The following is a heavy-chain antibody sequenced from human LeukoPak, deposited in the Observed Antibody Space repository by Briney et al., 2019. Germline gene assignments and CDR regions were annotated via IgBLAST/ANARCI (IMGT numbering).Heavy chain of an antibody. CDR3: ARGSSAIDY. V-gene: IGHV3-7*01. CDR1: GFTFSSHW. D-gene: IGHD6-19*01. CDR2: IKQDGSEK. J-gene: IGHJ4*02. Sequence: GGSLRLACAASGFTFSSHWMSWVRQAPGKGLEWVGNIKQDGSEKNDVDSVKGRFTISRDNAENSLYLQMNSLRVEDTAVYYCARGSSAIDYWGQGTLVTVSS.